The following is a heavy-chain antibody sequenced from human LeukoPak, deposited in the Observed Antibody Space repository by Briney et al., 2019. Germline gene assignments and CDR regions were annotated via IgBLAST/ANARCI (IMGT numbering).Heavy chain of an antibody. CDR3: ASPPAPYTSGWYFGY. CDR2: LFNSGST. CDR1: GGSISSYY. J-gene: IGHJ4*02. Sequence: SETLSLTCTVSGGSISSYYWSWIRQPPGKGLEWFGYLFNSGSTNYNPSLKSRVTISVDTSKNQFSLKLSSVTAADTAVYYCASPPAPYTSGWYFGYWGQGTLVTVSS. D-gene: IGHD6-19*01. V-gene: IGHV4-59*01.